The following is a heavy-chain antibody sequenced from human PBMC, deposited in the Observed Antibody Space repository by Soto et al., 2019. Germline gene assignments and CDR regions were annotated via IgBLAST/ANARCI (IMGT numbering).Heavy chain of an antibody. V-gene: IGHV4-59*01. CDR3: ARVMGDPYYYYYYMDV. J-gene: IGHJ6*03. Sequence: SETLSLTCTVSGGSISSYYWSWIRQPPGKGLEWIGYIYYSGRTNYNPSLKSRVTISVDTSKNQFSLKLSSVTAADTAVYYCARVMGDPYYYYYYMDVWGKGTTVTVSS. D-gene: IGHD2-21*02. CDR1: GGSISSYY. CDR2: IYYSGRT.